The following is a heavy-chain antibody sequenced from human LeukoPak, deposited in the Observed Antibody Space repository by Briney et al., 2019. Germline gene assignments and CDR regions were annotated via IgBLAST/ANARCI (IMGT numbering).Heavy chain of an antibody. V-gene: IGHV4-39*07. J-gene: IGHJ4*02. CDR2: IYYSGST. D-gene: IGHD3-16*02. Sequence: SETLSLTCTVSGDSISSSSYYWGWIRQPPGKGLEWIGSIYYSGSTYYNPSLKSRVTISVDTSKNQFSLKLSSVTAADTAVYYCARDDMITFGGVIAGGFDYWGQGTLVTVSS. CDR3: ARDDMITFGGVIAGGFDY. CDR1: GDSISSSSYY.